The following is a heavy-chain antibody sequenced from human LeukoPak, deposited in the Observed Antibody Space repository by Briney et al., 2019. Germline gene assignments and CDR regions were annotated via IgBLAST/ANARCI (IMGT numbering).Heavy chain of an antibody. CDR3: ARDLWGIHDYGDYVSLVLGY. J-gene: IGHJ4*02. CDR2: IKQDGSEK. Sequence: GGSLRLSCTASGFTFITYWMSWVRQAPGKGLEWVANIKQDGSEKYYVDSVKGRFTISRDNAKNSLYLQMNSLRAEDTAVYYCARDLWGIHDYGDYVSLVLGYWGQGTLVTVSS. D-gene: IGHD4-17*01. V-gene: IGHV3-7*01. CDR1: GFTFITYW.